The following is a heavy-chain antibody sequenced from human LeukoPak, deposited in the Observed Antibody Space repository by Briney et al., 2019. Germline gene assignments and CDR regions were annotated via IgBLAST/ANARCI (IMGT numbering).Heavy chain of an antibody. J-gene: IGHJ4*02. Sequence: GGSLRLSCAVSGFTFSNAYMNWVRQAPGKGLEWVGRIKPKTDGETTEYAAPVKGRFSISRDDSKNMLYLQMNSLKTEDTAVYYCITPLPYSAQGGQGTLVTVSS. CDR2: IKPKTDGETT. CDR3: ITPLPYSAQ. V-gene: IGHV3-15*07. CDR1: GFTFSNAY. D-gene: IGHD2-21*01.